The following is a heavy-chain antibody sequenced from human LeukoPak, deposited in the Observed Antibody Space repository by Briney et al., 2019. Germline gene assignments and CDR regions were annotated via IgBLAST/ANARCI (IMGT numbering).Heavy chain of an antibody. CDR1: GGSISSSNW. CDR2: IYHSGST. V-gene: IGHV4-4*02. J-gene: IGHJ3*02. D-gene: IGHD3-9*01. Sequence: PSGTLSLTCAVSGGSISSSNWWSWVRQPPGKGLEWIGEIYHSGSTNYNPSLKSRVTISVDKSKNQFSLKLCSVTAADTAVYYCARGINVLRYFDWADAFDIWGQGTMVTVSS. CDR3: ARGINVLRYFDWADAFDI.